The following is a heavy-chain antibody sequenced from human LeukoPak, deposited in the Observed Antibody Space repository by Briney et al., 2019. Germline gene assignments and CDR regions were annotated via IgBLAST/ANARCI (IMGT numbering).Heavy chain of an antibody. V-gene: IGHV3-21*01. D-gene: IGHD5-24*01. CDR2: ISSSSSYI. CDR1: GFTFSSYS. J-gene: IGHJ4*02. CDR3: AREVGDGYPWEDYYFDY. Sequence: GGSLRLSCAAPGFTFSSYSMNWVRQAPGKGLEWVSSISSSSSYIYYADSVKGRFTISRDNAKNSLYLQMNSLRAEDTAVYYCAREVGDGYPWEDYYFDYWGQGTLVTVSS.